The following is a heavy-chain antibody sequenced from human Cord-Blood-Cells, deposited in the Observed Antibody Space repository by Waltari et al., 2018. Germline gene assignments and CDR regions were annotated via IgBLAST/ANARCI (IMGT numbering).Heavy chain of an antibody. CDR2: INHSGST. Sequence: QVQLQQWGAGLLKPSETLSLTCAVYGGSLSGYFWTWISQPPGNGLEWIGEINHSGSTNYNPSLKSRVTISVDTSKNQFSLKLSSVTAADTAVYYCARGQWLRWQYYFDYWGQGTLVTVSS. V-gene: IGHV4-34*01. J-gene: IGHJ4*02. D-gene: IGHD6-19*01. CDR3: ARGQWLRWQYYFDY. CDR1: GGSLSGYF.